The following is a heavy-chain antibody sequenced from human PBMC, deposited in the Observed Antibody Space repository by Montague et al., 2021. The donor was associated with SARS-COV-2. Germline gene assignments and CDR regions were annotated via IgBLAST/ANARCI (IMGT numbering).Heavy chain of an antibody. CDR2: IYHNGKT. CDR3: AVELNYFFDY. D-gene: IGHD1-7*01. Sequence: SETLSLTCNVSGDSITNTRYFWGWIRQPPGKALDWIVSIYHNGKTYYNPSLERRALLSIYTSKNQFSLRLSSAIASDTAVYYCAVELNYFFDYWGQGFLVSVSS. V-gene: IGHV4-39*01. J-gene: IGHJ4*02. CDR1: GDSITNTRYF.